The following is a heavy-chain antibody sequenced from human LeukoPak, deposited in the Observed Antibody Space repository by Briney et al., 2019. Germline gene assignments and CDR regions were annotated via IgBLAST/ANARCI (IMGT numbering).Heavy chain of an antibody. CDR1: GYTFTSYG. J-gene: IGHJ4*02. V-gene: IGHV1-18*01. CDR2: ISGYNGNT. Sequence: ASVKVSCKASGYTFTSYGISWVRQAPGQGLEWMGWISGYNGNTNYAQKFQGRITMTTDTSTSTVHMELRSLRSDDTAVYYCARASPVYSSSWSPLDYWGQGTLVTVSS. CDR3: ARASPVYSSSWSPLDY. D-gene: IGHD6-13*01.